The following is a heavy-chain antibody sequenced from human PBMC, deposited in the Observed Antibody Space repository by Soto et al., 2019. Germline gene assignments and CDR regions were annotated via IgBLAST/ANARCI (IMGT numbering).Heavy chain of an antibody. CDR2: MSYSGSS. CDR3: ARAGWSAYHTAAFFDF. CDR1: GGSIGRYY. Sequence: SATLSLTCTVSGGSIGRYYWSWIRQPPGKGLEWIGYMSYSGSSNYNPSLKSRVTISVDTSRNQFSLKLSSVIAADTAVYYCARAGWSAYHTAAFFDFWGQGARVTVSS. V-gene: IGHV4-59*01. D-gene: IGHD3-3*01. J-gene: IGHJ4*02.